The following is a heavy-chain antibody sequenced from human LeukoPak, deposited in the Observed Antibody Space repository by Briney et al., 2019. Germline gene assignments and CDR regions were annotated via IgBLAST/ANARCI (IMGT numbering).Heavy chain of an antibody. Sequence: GGSLRLSCVASGFTLSSYWVTWVRQAPGKGLEWVANIRQDGSDKYYMESVKGRFTISRDNAKNSVYLQMNSLRVEDTAVYYCARGIAVPGSYWGQGTLVTVSS. CDR3: ARGIAVPGSY. CDR1: GFTLSSYW. V-gene: IGHV3-7*03. CDR2: IRQDGSDK. J-gene: IGHJ4*02. D-gene: IGHD6-13*01.